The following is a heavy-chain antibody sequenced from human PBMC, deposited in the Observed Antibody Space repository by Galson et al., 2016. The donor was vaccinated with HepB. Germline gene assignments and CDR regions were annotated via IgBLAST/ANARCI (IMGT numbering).Heavy chain of an antibody. D-gene: IGHD5-18*01. Sequence: SLRLSCAASGFTFSSYAMTWVRQAPGKGLQWVSSISSSSSYIYYADSVKGRFTISRDNAKNSLYLQMNSLRAEDTAVYYCAKGADTAMDSWGQGTLVTVPS. CDR3: AKGADTAMDS. J-gene: IGHJ4*02. CDR2: ISSSSSYI. V-gene: IGHV3-21*01. CDR1: GFTFSSYA.